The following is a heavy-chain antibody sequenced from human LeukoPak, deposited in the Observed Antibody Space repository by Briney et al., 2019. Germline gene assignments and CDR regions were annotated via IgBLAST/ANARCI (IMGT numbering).Heavy chain of an antibody. CDR1: GFTFSSYS. CDR2: ISSDTSTI. D-gene: IGHD6-13*01. V-gene: IGHV3-48*04. CDR3: ASAYISSWFGLDY. J-gene: IGHJ4*02. Sequence: GGSLRLSCAASGFTFSSYSMNWVRQAPGKGLEWVSHISSDTSTIYYADSVKGRFTISRDNAKNSLYLQMNSLRAEDTAVYYCASAYISSWFGLDYWGQGTLVTVSS.